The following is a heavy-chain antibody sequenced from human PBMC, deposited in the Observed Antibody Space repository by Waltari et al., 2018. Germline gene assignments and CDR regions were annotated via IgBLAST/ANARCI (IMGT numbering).Heavy chain of an antibody. CDR3: ARGPHYDILTGYSYYFDY. CDR1: DGSLSGNY. D-gene: IGHD3-9*01. J-gene: IGHJ4*02. Sequence: QVQLHESGPGLVKPSETLSLTCTVSDGSLSGNYWSWTRQPAGKGLEWIGRIHPSGSTKDNPSLKSRLTMSVDTSKNQLSLKLSSVTAADTAVYYCARGPHYDILTGYSYYFDYWGQGTRVTVSS. V-gene: IGHV4-4*07. CDR2: IHPSGST.